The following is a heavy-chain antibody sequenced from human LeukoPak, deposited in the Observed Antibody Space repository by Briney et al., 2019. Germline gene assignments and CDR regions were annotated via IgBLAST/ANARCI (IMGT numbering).Heavy chain of an antibody. D-gene: IGHD1-14*01. CDR1: GFTFTKYW. CDR3: AREVWGPEY. J-gene: IGHJ4*02. CDR2: IKQDGSDK. Sequence: SGDSLRLSCAASGFTFTKYWMTWVRQAPGKGLEWVGNIKQDGSDKNYMDSVKGRFTISRDNTKNSVYLQMSSLRAEDTAVYYCAREVWGPEYWGQGTLATVSS. V-gene: IGHV3-7*01.